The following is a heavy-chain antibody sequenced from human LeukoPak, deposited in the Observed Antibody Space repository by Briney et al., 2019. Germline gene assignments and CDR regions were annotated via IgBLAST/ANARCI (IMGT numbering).Heavy chain of an antibody. D-gene: IGHD3-10*01. CDR1: GFTFSSYS. CDR2: IYKNAIT. V-gene: IGHV3-53*01. CDR3: ARSLRVRGVPDYMDV. J-gene: IGHJ6*03. Sequence: GGSLRLSCTASGFTFSSYSMNWVRQAPGKGLEWVSVIYKNAITYYADTVKGRFTISRDNSKNMLYLQMNSLGAEDTAVYYCARSLRVRGVPDYMDVWGKGTTVTIPS.